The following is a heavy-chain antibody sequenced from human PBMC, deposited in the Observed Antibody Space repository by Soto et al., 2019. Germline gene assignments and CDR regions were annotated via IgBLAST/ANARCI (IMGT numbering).Heavy chain of an antibody. CDR1: GFTFSDYY. V-gene: IGHV3-11*04. CDR2: INNGGETI. CDR3: AREGCSACQGENRFDP. J-gene: IGHJ5*02. D-gene: IGHD2-15*01. Sequence: PGGSLRLSCVASGFTFSDYYMSWVRQAPGKGLEWLSYINNGGETIYYADSVKGRFTMSRDNAKNSVYLQMNSLRAEDTALYYCAREGCSACQGENRFDPWGQGTLVTVSS.